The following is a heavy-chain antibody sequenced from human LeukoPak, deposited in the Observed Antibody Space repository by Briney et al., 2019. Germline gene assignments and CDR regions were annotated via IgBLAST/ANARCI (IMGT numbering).Heavy chain of an antibody. CDR3: ARRAYWYFDL. Sequence: ASVKVSCKASGGTFSSYAISWVRQAPGQGLEWMGGISAYNGNTNYAQKLQGRVTMTTDTSTSTAYMELRSLRSDDTAVYYCARRAYWYFDLWGRGTLVTVSS. CDR2: ISAYNGNT. V-gene: IGHV1-18*01. J-gene: IGHJ2*01. CDR1: GGTFSSYA.